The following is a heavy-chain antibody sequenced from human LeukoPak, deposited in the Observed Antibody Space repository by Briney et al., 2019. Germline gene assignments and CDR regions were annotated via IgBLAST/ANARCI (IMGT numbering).Heavy chain of an antibody. Sequence: SVKVSCKASGGTFSSYAISWVRQAPGQGLEWMGGIIPIFGTANYAQKFQGRVTITADESTSTAYMELSSLRSEDAAVYYCARGYGDFYPNFDYWGQGTLVTVSS. V-gene: IGHV1-69*13. CDR3: ARGYGDFYPNFDY. J-gene: IGHJ4*02. D-gene: IGHD4-17*01. CDR1: GGTFSSYA. CDR2: IIPIFGTA.